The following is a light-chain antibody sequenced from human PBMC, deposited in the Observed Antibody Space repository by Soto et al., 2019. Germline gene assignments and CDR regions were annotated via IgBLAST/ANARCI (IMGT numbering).Light chain of an antibody. J-gene: IGLJ3*02. CDR1: NIGGRS. Sequence: SYELTQPPSVSVAQGQTARITCGGSNIGGRSVHWYQQKPGQAPILIVYDDRDRPSGIPERFSGSNSGNTATLTISRVEVGDEADYYCQVWDSSSDHWVFGGGTKLTV. CDR2: DDR. V-gene: IGLV3-21*02. CDR3: QVWDSSSDHWV.